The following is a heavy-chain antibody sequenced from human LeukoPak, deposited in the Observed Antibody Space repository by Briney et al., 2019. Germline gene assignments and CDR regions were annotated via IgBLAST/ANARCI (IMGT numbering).Heavy chain of an antibody. Sequence: PGRSLRLSCAASGFTFSSYAMHWVRQAPGKGLEWVAVISYDGSNTYYADSVKGRFTISRDDSKNTLYLQMNSLRAEDTAVYYCARAVAPAAIRLNWFDPWGQGTLVTVSS. D-gene: IGHD2-2*02. CDR2: ISYDGSNT. V-gene: IGHV3-30-3*01. CDR1: GFTFSSYA. CDR3: ARAVAPAAIRLNWFDP. J-gene: IGHJ5*02.